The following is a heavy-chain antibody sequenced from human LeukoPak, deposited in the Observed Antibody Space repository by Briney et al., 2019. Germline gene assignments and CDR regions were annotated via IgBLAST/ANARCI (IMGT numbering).Heavy chain of an antibody. CDR3: ARVYYDTTLSY. CDR2: ISGGSSTI. J-gene: IGHJ4*02. V-gene: IGHV3-48*04. Sequence: GGSLRLSCAASGFTFSTYSMSWVRQAPGKGLEWVSYISGGSSTIFYADSVKGRFTISRDNAKNSLYLQMNSLRAEDTAVYYCARVYYDTTLSYWGQGTLVTVSS. CDR1: GFTFSTYS. D-gene: IGHD3-22*01.